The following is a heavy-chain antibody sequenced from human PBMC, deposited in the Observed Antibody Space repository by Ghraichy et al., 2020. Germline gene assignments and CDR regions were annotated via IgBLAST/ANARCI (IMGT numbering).Heavy chain of an antibody. D-gene: IGHD5-18*01. J-gene: IGHJ4*02. V-gene: IGHV4-4*09. CDR2: IYTSGRT. CDR1: GGSISSYY. Sequence: SETLSLTCTVSGGSISSYYWSWIRQPPGKGLEWIGYIYTSGRTNYNTSLKSRVTISVDTSKNQFSLKLSSVAAADTAVYYCARQHRGYSYLDYGGQGTLVTVSS. CDR3: ARQHRGYSYLDY.